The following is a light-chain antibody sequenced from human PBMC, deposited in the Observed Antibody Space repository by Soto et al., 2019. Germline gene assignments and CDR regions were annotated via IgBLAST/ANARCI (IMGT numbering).Light chain of an antibody. J-gene: IGLJ3*02. V-gene: IGLV1-40*01. CDR3: QSYDSSLSGSV. CDR1: SSKIGAGYD. CDR2: GNS. Sequence: QSVLTQPPSVSGAPGRGVTISCTGTSSKIGAGYDVHWYQQLPGTAPKLLIYGNSNRPSGVPDRFSGSKSGTSASLAITGLQAEDEADYYCQSYDSSLSGSVFGGGTKLTVL.